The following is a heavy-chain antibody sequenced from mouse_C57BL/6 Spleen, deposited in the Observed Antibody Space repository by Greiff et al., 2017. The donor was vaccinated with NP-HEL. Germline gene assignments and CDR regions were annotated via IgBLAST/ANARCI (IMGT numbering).Heavy chain of an antibody. CDR2: INYDGGST. V-gene: IGHV5-16*01. Sequence: EVQGVESEGGLVQPGSSMKLSCTASGFTFSAYYMAWVRQVPEKGLEWVANINYDGGSTYYLDYLKSRFIISRDNAKNILYLQRSSLKSEDTATYYCARDNYSNYGAMDYWGQGTSVTVSS. D-gene: IGHD2-5*01. CDR3: ARDNYSNYGAMDY. J-gene: IGHJ4*01. CDR1: GFTFSAYY.